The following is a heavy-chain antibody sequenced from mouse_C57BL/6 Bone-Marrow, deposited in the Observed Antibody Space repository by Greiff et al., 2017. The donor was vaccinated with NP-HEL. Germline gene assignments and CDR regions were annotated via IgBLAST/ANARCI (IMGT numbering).Heavy chain of an antibody. CDR3: ARDFPSYYYGSSAY. Sequence: DVHLVESGGGLVKPGGSLKLSCAASGFTFSSYAMSWVRQTPEKRLEWVATISDGGSYTYYPDNVKGRFTISRDNAKNNLYLQMSHLKSEDTAMYYCARDFPSYYYGSSAYWGQGTTLTVSS. V-gene: IGHV5-4*01. CDR1: GFTFSSYA. J-gene: IGHJ2*01. CDR2: ISDGGSYT. D-gene: IGHD1-1*01.